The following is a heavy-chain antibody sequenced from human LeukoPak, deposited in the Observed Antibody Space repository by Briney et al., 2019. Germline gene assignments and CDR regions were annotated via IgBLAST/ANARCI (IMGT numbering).Heavy chain of an antibody. V-gene: IGHV1-58*01. J-gene: IGHJ4*02. CDR2: IVVGSGNT. D-gene: IGHD5-24*01. CDR3: AASMATYDGATKGEEN. Sequence: GASVKVSCKASGFTFTSSAVQWVRQARGQRLEWIGWIVVGSGNTNYAQKFQERVTITRDMSTSTAYMELSSLRSEDTAVYYCAASMATYDGATKGEENWGQGTLVTVSS. CDR1: GFTFTSSA.